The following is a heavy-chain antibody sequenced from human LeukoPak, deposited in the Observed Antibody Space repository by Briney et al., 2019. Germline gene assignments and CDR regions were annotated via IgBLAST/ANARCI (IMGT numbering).Heavy chain of an antibody. CDR2: INPNSGGT. J-gene: IGHJ4*02. CDR1: GYTFTGYY. D-gene: IGHD3-22*01. V-gene: IGHV1-2*06. Sequence: ASVKVSCKASGYTFTGYYMHWVRQAPGQGLEWMGRINPNSGGTNYAQKFQGRVTMTRDTSISTAYMELSGLRSDDTAVYYCARGKDYDSSGYFPLWYWGQGTLVTVSS. CDR3: ARGKDYDSSGYFPLWY.